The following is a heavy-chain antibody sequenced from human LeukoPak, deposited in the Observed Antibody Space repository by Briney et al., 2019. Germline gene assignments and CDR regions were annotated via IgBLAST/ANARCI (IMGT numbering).Heavy chain of an antibody. V-gene: IGHV1-46*01. CDR2: INPSGGST. CDR1: GYTFTSDY. D-gene: IGHD3-10*01. Sequence: ASVRVSFRASGYTFTSDYMHWVGQAPGQGLEWMGIINPSGGSTSYAQKFQGRVTMTRDMSTSTVYMELSSLRSEDTAVYYCARDSIYYGSGSYTFDYWGQGTLVTVSS. J-gene: IGHJ4*02. CDR3: ARDSIYYGSGSYTFDY.